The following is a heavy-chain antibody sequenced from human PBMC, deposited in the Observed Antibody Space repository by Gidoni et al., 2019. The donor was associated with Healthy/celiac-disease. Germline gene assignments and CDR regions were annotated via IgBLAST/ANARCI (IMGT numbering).Heavy chain of an antibody. J-gene: IGHJ4*02. Sequence: QVTLRESGPALVKPTQTLPLTCPFSGFSLSTSGMCVSWIRQPPGKALEWLARLDWDDDKYYSTSLTTRLTISKDTSKNQVVLTMTNMDPVDTATYYCARISLMSRMTYGYYFDYWGQGTLVTVSS. D-gene: IGHD4-17*01. CDR3: ARISLMSRMTYGYYFDY. CDR2: LDWDDDK. CDR1: GFSLSTSGMC. V-gene: IGHV2-70*15.